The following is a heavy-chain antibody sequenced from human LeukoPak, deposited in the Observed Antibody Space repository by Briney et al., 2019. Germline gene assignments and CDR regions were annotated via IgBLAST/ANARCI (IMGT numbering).Heavy chain of an antibody. CDR3: ARDPSAVASYFDY. D-gene: IGHD6-19*01. CDR2: IWYDGSNK. Sequence: PGGSLRLSCAASGFTFSTYWMHWVRQAPGKGMEWVAVIWYDGSNKDYADSVKGRFTISRDNSKNTLYLQMNSLRAEDTAVYYCARDPSAVASYFDYWGQGTLVTVSS. V-gene: IGHV3-33*08. CDR1: GFTFSTYW. J-gene: IGHJ4*02.